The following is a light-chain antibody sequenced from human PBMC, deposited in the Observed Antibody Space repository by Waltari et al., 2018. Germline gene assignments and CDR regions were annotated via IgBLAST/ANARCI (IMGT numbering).Light chain of an antibody. J-gene: IGKJ3*01. V-gene: IGKV3-20*01. CDR3: QQYGNSIRGLT. Sequence: DIELTQSPGILSLSLGDRATLTCRASQGVNDNYEAWYQQKIGQAPRLLIYGATIRATGIRDRFSGSGSGTDFTLTISRLELEDFAIYYYQQYGNSIRGLTFGPGTKVDIK. CDR1: QGVNDNY. CDR2: GAT.